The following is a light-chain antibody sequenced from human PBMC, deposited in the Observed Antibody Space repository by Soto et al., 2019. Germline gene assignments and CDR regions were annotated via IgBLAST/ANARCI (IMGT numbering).Light chain of an antibody. CDR2: GAS. J-gene: IGKJ1*01. CDR3: QQYNRWPWT. Sequence: EIVMTQSPATLSVSPGERATLSCRASQSVSSNLDWYQQEPGQAPRLLIYGASTRATAIPARFSGSGSGTEFTLTISSLQSEDFAVYYCQQYNRWPWTFGQGTK. CDR1: QSVSSN. V-gene: IGKV3-15*01.